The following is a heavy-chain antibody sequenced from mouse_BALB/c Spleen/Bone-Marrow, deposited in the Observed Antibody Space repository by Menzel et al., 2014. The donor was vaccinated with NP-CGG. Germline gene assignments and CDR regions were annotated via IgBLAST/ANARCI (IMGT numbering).Heavy chain of an antibody. Sequence: QVQLKESGAEPARPGASVKMSCKASGYTFTSYTMHWVKQRPGQGLEWIGYINPSSGYTNYNQKFKDKATLTADKSSSTAYMQLSSLTSEDSAVYYCARSLRWYFDVWGAGTTVTVSS. CDR3: ARSLRWYFDV. J-gene: IGHJ1*01. V-gene: IGHV1-4*01. CDR2: INPSSGYT. D-gene: IGHD1-1*01. CDR1: GYTFTSYT.